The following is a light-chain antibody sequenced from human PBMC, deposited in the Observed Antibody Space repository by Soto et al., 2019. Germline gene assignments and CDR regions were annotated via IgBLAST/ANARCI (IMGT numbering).Light chain of an antibody. CDR2: AAS. J-gene: IGKJ1*01. CDR1: QGIRND. Sequence: AIQMTQSPSSLSASVGDRVTISCRASQGIRNDLGWYQQKPGKAPKLLIYAASRLESGVPSRFSGFGSGTDFTLTISSLQPEDFATYYCLQDYNYPRTFGQGTKVDIK. CDR3: LQDYNYPRT. V-gene: IGKV1-6*01.